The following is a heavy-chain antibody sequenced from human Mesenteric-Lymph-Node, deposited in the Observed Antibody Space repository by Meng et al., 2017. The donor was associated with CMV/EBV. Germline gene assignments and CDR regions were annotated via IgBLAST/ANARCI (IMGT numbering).Heavy chain of an antibody. CDR1: GGSFSGYY. D-gene: IGHD2-2*01. CDR2: INHSGST. CDR3: AREEYQLLSFDY. Sequence: SETLSLTCAVYGGSFSGYYWSWIRQPPGKGLEWIGEINHSGSTNYNPSLKSRVTISVDTSKNQFSLKLSSVTAADTAVYYCAREEYQLLSFDYWGQGTLATVSS. J-gene: IGHJ4*02. V-gene: IGHV4-34*01.